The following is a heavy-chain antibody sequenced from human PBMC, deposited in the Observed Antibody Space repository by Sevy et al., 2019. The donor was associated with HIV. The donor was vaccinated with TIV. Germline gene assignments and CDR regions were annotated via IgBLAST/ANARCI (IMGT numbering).Heavy chain of an antibody. D-gene: IGHD1-1*01. J-gene: IGHJ4*02. CDR3: ARDWTYHGYNADH. Sequence: GGSLRLSCAASGFTFSTYWMSWVRQAPGKGLELVANIRQDGSGEYYVDSVKGRFTISRDNTKNSLYLQMNSLRAEDTAMYYCARDWTYHGYNADHWGQGTLVTVSS. CDR2: IRQDGSGE. CDR1: GFTFSTYW. V-gene: IGHV3-7*03.